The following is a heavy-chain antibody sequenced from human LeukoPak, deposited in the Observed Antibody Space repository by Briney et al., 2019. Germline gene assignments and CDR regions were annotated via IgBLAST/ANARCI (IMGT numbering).Heavy chain of an antibody. CDR3: ARRVGATDAFDI. CDR2: IYPGDSDT. J-gene: IGHJ3*02. CDR1: GYSFSNYW. V-gene: IGHV5-51*01. Sequence: NLGESLKISCKGSGYSFSNYWIAWVRQMPGKGLEWMGIIYPGDSDTRYSPSFQGQVTISADKSISTAYLQWSSLKASDTAMYYCARRVGATDAFDIWGQGTMVTVSS. D-gene: IGHD1-26*01.